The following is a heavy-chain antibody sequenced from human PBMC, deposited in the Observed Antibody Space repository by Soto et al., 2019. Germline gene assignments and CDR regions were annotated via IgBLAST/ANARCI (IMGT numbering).Heavy chain of an antibody. V-gene: IGHV1-3*01. CDR2: INAGNGNT. CDR1: GYTFTSYA. D-gene: IGHD5-12*01. Sequence: QVQLVQSGAEVKKPGASVKVSCKASGYTFTSYAMHWVRQAPGQRLEWMGWINAGNGNTKYSQKFQGRVTITRDTSASTAYMELSSLRSEDTAVYYCAGGGADGYNFAFDIWGQGTMVTVSS. J-gene: IGHJ3*02. CDR3: AGGGADGYNFAFDI.